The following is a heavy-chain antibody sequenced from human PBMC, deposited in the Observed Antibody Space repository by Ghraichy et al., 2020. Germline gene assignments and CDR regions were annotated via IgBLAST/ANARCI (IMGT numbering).Heavy chain of an antibody. D-gene: IGHD3-10*01. Sequence: ASVKVSCKASGYTFTSYDINWVRQATGQGLEWMGWMNPNSGNTGYAQKFQGRVTMTRNTSISTAYMELSSLRSEDTAVYYCATSMVRGVMTEFDPWGQGTLVTVSS. CDR2: MNPNSGNT. CDR1: GYTFTSYD. CDR3: ATSMVRGVMTEFDP. V-gene: IGHV1-8*01. J-gene: IGHJ5*02.